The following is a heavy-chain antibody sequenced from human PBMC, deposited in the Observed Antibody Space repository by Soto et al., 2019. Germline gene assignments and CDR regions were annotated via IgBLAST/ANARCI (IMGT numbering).Heavy chain of an antibody. D-gene: IGHD1-26*01. CDR2: IWYDGSNK. CDR1: GFTFSCYG. J-gene: IGHJ5*02. Sequence: GGSLRLSCAASGFTFSCYGMHWVRQAPGKGLEWVEVIWYDGSNKYYADSVKGRFTISRDNSKNTLYLQMNSLRAEDTAVYYCARDRVVGATSGFDPWGQGTLVTVSS. CDR3: ARDRVVGATSGFDP. V-gene: IGHV3-33*01.